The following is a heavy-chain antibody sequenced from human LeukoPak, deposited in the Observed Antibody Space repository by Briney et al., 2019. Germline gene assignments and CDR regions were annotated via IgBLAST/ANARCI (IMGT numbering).Heavy chain of an antibody. J-gene: IGHJ4*02. CDR1: GYTFTSYA. Sequence: GASVKVSCKASGYTFTSYAMNWVRQAPGQGLEWMGWINPNSGGTNYAQKFQGRVTMTRDTSISTAYMELSRLRSDDTAVYYCARAIARTYDYWGQGTLVTVSS. CDR3: ARAIARTYDY. D-gene: IGHD6-13*01. CDR2: INPNSGGT. V-gene: IGHV1-2*02.